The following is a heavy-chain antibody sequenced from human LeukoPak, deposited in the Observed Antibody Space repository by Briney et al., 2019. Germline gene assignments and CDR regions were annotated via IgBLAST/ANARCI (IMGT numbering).Heavy chain of an antibody. CDR3: ARHVDLVGATLNWFDP. Sequence: PSETLSLTCAVSGGSISSGGYSWSWIRQPPGEGLEWIGYIYYSGSTNYNPSLKSRVTISVDTSKNQFSLKLSSVTAADTAVYYCARHVDLVGATLNWFDPWGQGTLVTVSS. D-gene: IGHD1-26*01. J-gene: IGHJ5*02. CDR1: GGSISSGGYS. CDR2: IYYSGST. V-gene: IGHV4-61*08.